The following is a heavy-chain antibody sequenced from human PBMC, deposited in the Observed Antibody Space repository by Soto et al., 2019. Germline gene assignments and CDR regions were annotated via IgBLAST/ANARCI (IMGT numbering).Heavy chain of an antibody. Sequence: ASVKVSCKASGYTFTSYDINWVRQATGQGLEWMGWMNPNSGNTGYAQKFQGRVTMTRNTSISTAYMELSSLRSEDTAVYYCARGEKEKQLELWNYYYYYMDVWGKGTTVTVSS. V-gene: IGHV1-8*01. D-gene: IGHD6-6*01. CDR2: MNPNSGNT. CDR1: GYTFTSYD. J-gene: IGHJ6*03. CDR3: ARGEKEKQLELWNYYYYYMDV.